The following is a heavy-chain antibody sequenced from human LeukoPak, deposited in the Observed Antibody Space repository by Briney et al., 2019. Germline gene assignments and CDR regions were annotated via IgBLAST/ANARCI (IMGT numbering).Heavy chain of an antibody. J-gene: IGHJ4*02. CDR1: GYSIGSGFF. CDR2: IYYSGSI. CDR3: ARQPYGDHTEGVDY. Sequence: PSEILSLTCTVSGYSIGSGFFWGWIRQPPGKGLEWIGSIYYSGSIFYNPSLKSRVTISIDTSKKQFSLKLSSVTAADTAVYYCARQPYGDHTEGVDYWGQGTLVTVSS. V-gene: IGHV4-38-2*02. D-gene: IGHD4-17*01.